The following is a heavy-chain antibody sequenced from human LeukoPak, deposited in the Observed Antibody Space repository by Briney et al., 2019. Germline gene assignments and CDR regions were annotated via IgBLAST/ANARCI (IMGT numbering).Heavy chain of an antibody. D-gene: IGHD1-26*01. CDR3: ARHAPVIVGARGETDAFDI. V-gene: IGHV5-51*01. J-gene: IGHJ3*02. Sequence: GESLKISCKGSGYSFTSYWIGWVRQMPGKGLEWMGIIYPGDSDTRYSPSFQGQVTISADKSISTAYLQWSSLKASDTAMYYCARHAPVIVGARGETDAFDIWGQGTMVTVSS. CDR2: IYPGDSDT. CDR1: GYSFTSYW.